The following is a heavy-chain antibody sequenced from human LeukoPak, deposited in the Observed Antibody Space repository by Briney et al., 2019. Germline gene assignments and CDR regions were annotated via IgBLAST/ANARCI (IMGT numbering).Heavy chain of an antibody. Sequence: KPSETLSLTCTVSGGSISSYYWGWIRQPPGKGLEWIGSIYYSGSTYYNPSLKSRVTISVDTSKNQFSLKLSSVTAADTAVYYCARQECSGGSCQFDYWGQGTLVTVSS. CDR3: ARQECSGGSCQFDY. J-gene: IGHJ4*02. V-gene: IGHV4-39*01. D-gene: IGHD2-15*01. CDR1: GGSISSYY. CDR2: IYYSGST.